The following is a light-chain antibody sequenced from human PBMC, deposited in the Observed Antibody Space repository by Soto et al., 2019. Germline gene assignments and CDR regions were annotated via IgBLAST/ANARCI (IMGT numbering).Light chain of an antibody. V-gene: IGKV3-20*01. CDR3: QQFGDSLT. CDR1: QYINNY. Sequence: EIVLTHSPGTLSLSPGDRATLSCRASQYINNYLAWYQQKPGQPPRLLIYGASSRATGIPDRFIGSGSGTDFTLTVSRLEPEDFAVYYCQQFGDSLTFGGGTKVDIK. J-gene: IGKJ4*01. CDR2: GAS.